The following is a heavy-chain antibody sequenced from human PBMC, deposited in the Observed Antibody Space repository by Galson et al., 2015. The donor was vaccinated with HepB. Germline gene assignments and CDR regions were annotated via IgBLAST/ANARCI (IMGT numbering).Heavy chain of an antibody. CDR1: GFAFSTYG. J-gene: IGHJ4*02. CDR2: ISGTGSGS. Sequence: SLRLSCAASGFAFSTYGMSWVRQAPGKGLEWVSVISGTGSGSDYADSVKGRFTIAGGNSRTTVYLQMNSLRAEDTALYYCATVAGFRYLDYWGQGILVTVSS. CDR3: ATVAGFRYLDY. V-gene: IGHV3-23*01. D-gene: IGHD2/OR15-2a*01.